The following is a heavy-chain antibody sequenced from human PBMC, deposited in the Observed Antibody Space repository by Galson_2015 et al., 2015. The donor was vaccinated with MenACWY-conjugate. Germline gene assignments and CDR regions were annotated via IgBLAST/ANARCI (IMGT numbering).Heavy chain of an antibody. J-gene: IGHJ6*02. CDR1: EYTFNSHW. Sequence: SLRLSCAASEYTFNSHWMSWVRQAPGKGLEWVADKKKDRSEEYYVGSVKGRFTISRDNARSSLHLQLNSLRAEDTAVYYCATLNYFAMDVWGQGTTVTVSS. CDR2: KKKDRSEE. V-gene: IGHV3-7*03. CDR3: ATLNYFAMDV.